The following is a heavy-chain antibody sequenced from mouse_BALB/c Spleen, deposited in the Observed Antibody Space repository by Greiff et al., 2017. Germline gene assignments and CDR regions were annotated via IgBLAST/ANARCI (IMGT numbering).Heavy chain of an antibody. Sequence: EVKVEESGPGLVKPSQSLSLTCSVTGYSITSGYYWNWIRQFPGNKLEWMGYISYDGSNNYNPSLKNRISITRDTSKNQFFLKLNSVTTEDTATYYCATYDGYSYWYFDVWGAGTTGTVSS. J-gene: IGHJ1*01. CDR1: GYSITSGYY. D-gene: IGHD2-3*01. CDR2: ISYDGSN. CDR3: ATYDGYSYWYFDV. V-gene: IGHV3-6*02.